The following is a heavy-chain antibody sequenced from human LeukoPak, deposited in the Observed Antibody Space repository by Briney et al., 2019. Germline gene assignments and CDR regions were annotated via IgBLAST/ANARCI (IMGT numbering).Heavy chain of an antibody. J-gene: IGHJ6*02. CDR2: IYYSGST. D-gene: IGHD3-10*01. V-gene: IGHV4-59*08. Sequence: PSETLSLTCTVSGGSISSYYWSWIRQPPGKGLEWIGYIYYSGSTNYNPSLKSRVTISVDTSKNQFSLKLSSVTAADTAVYYCARQSSGGSYYHNKIYYYYYGMDVWGQGTTVTVSS. CDR3: ARQSSGGSYYHNKIYYYYYGMDV. CDR1: GGSISSYY.